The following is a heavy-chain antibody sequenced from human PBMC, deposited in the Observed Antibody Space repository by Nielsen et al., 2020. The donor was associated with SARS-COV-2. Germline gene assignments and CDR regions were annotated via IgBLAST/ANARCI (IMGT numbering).Heavy chain of an antibody. CDR1: GGSISSSSYY. J-gene: IGHJ6*02. CDR2: IYYSGST. D-gene: IGHD3-3*01. V-gene: IGHV4-39*01. CDR3: ARQLIGYYDFWSGYYGGAYYYGMDV. Sequence: SETLSLTCTVSGGSISSSSYYWGWIRQPPGKGLEWIGSIYYSGSTYYNPSLKSRVTISVDTSKNQFSLKLSSVTAADTAVYYCARQLIGYYDFWSGYYGGAYYYGMDVWGQGTTVTVSS.